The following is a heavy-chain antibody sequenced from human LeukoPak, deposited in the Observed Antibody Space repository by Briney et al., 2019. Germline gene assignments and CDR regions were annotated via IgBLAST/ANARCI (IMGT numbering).Heavy chain of an antibody. D-gene: IGHD1-1*01. Sequence: SETLSLTCTVSGYSISSGYSWGWIRQPPGKGLEWIGSIYHSGNTYYNPSLKRRVTISVDTSKNQFSLKLSSVTAADTAVYYCASMNWNDDYWGQGTLVTVSS. CDR3: ASMNWNDDY. CDR2: IYHSGNT. V-gene: IGHV4-38-2*02. CDR1: GYSISSGYS. J-gene: IGHJ4*02.